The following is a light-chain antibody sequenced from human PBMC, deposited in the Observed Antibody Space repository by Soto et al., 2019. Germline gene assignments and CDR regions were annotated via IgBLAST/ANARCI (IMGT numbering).Light chain of an antibody. J-gene: IGKJ4*01. V-gene: IGKV3-15*01. CDR2: GAS. CDR3: QQYNNWPLT. CDR1: QSVSSN. Sequence: EIVLTQSPGTLSLSPGERATLSCRASQSVSSNLAWYQQKPGQAPRLLIYGASTRATGIPARFSGSGSGTEFTLTISSLQSEDFAVYYCQQYNNWPLTFGGGTKV.